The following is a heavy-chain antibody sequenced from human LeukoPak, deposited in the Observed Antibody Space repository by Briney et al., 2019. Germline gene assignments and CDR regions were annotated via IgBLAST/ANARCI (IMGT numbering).Heavy chain of an antibody. D-gene: IGHD2-2*01. CDR3: ARVNVFGSTSYYFDY. CDR1: GFTFSSYA. V-gene: IGHV3-33*08. Sequence: PGGSLRLSCAASGFTFSSYAMSWVRQAPGKGLEWVAVIYYDGSNKYYADSVKGRFTISRDNSKNTLYLQMNSLRAEDTAVYYCARVNVFGSTSYYFDYWGQGTLVTVSS. CDR2: IYYDGSNK. J-gene: IGHJ4*02.